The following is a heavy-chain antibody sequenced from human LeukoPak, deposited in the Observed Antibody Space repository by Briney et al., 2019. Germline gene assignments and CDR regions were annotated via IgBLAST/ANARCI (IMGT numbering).Heavy chain of an antibody. CDR3: ARNSSGHDFIVGATVPNDY. CDR2: ISSSSSYI. Sequence: MPGGSLRLSCAASGFTFSWYSMNWVRQAPGKGLEWVSSISSSSSYIYYADSVKGRFTISRDNAKNSLYLQMNSLRAEDTAVYYCARNSSGHDFIVGATVPNDYWGQGTLVTVSS. J-gene: IGHJ4*02. CDR1: GFTFSWYS. D-gene: IGHD1-26*01. V-gene: IGHV3-21*01.